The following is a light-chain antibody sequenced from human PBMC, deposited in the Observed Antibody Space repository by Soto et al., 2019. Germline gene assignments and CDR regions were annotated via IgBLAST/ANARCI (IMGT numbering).Light chain of an antibody. V-gene: IGLV3-21*02. J-gene: IGLJ1*01. CDR3: QVWDRGSDHYV. Sequence: SYELAQPPSVSVAPGQTAGITCGGNNLGSKSVHWYQQKPGQAPVLVVYDDGARPSGIPDRISGSNSGNTATLTISRVEAGDEADYYCQVWDRGSDHYVFGAGTKVTVL. CDR1: NLGSKS. CDR2: DDG.